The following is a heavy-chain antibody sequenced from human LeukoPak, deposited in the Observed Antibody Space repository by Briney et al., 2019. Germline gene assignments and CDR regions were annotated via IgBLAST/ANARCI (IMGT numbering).Heavy chain of an antibody. CDR3: ARGGERLAATRY. CDR1: GFTVTSNY. Sequence: GGSLRLSCAASGFTVTSNYMSWVRQAPGKGLEWVSVIYSGGSAYYSDSVKGRFTISTDNSKNTLYLQMNSLRAEDTAVYYCARGGERLAATRYWGQGTLVTVSS. CDR2: IYSGGSA. V-gene: IGHV3-66*01. J-gene: IGHJ4*02. D-gene: IGHD6-13*01.